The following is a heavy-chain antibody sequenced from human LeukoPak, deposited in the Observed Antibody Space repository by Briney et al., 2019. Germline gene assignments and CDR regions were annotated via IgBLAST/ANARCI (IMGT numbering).Heavy chain of an antibody. CDR1: GFSFSSYA. Sequence: QSGGSLRLSCSASGFSFSSYAMHWVRQAPGKGLEYVSAISSSGGSTYYADSVKGRFTISRDNSKNTLYLQMSSLRAEDTAVYYCVKDSDYYGSGTLDYWRQGTLVTVSS. J-gene: IGHJ4*02. D-gene: IGHD3-10*01. V-gene: IGHV3-64D*06. CDR3: VKDSDYYGSGTLDY. CDR2: ISSSGGST.